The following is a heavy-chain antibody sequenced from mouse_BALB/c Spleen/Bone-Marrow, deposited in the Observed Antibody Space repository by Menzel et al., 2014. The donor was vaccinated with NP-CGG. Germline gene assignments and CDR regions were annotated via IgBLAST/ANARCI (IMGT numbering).Heavy chain of an antibody. J-gene: IGHJ3*01. V-gene: IGHV1S81*02. D-gene: IGHD2-1*01. Sequence: QVQLQQSGAELVKPGASVRLSCKASGYTFTNYYMYWVKRRPGQGLEWIGEINPSNGGTNFNEKFKSKATLTVDKSSNTTYVQLSSLTSEDSAVYYCTRSGNYLFAYWGQGTLVTVSA. CDR2: INPSNGGT. CDR1: GYTFTNYY. CDR3: TRSGNYLFAY.